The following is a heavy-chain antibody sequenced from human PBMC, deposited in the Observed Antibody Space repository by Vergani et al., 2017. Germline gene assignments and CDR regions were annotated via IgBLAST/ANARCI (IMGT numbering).Heavy chain of an antibody. D-gene: IGHD2-2*01. V-gene: IGHV3-23*01. J-gene: IGHJ4*02. CDR2: ISGSGGST. CDR3: AKDKDRYCSSTSCYPPDY. CDR1: GFTFSSYA. Sequence: EVQLLESGGGLVQPGGSLRLSCAASGFTFSSYAMSWVRQAPGKGLEWVSAISGSGGSTYYADSVKGRFTISRDNSKNTLYLQMNSLRAEDTAVYYCAKDKDRYCSSTSCYPPDYWAREPWSPSPQ.